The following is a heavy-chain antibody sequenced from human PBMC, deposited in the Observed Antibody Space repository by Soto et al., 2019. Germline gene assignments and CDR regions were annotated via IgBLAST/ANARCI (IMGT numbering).Heavy chain of an antibody. J-gene: IGHJ4*02. CDR2: IYYSGNT. CDR1: GDSISSYY. D-gene: IGHD4-17*01. CDR3: ARSNGDYGDY. V-gene: IGHV4-59*01. Sequence: SETLSLTCTVSGDSISSYYWSWIRQPPGKGLEWIGYIYYSGNTNYNPSLKSRVTISVDTSKNQFSLKLSSVTAADTAVYYCARSNGDYGDYWGPGTLVTVSS.